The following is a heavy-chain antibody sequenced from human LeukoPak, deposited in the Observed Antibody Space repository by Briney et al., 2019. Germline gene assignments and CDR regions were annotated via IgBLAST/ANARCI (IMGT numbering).Heavy chain of an antibody. V-gene: IGHV3-23*01. J-gene: IGHJ3*02. CDR1: GFTSSSYA. CDR3: AKGYNWNDVDAFDI. CDR2: ISGSGGST. D-gene: IGHD1-20*01. Sequence: GGALRHSPADPGFTSSSYALSGGRPALGSGAEWGSAISGSGGSTYYADSVKGRFTISRDNTNNTLYLQMHSLRAEDTAVYYCAKGYNWNDVDAFDIWGQGTMVTVSS.